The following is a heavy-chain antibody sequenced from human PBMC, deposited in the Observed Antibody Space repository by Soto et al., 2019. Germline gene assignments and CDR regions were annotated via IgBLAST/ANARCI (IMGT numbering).Heavy chain of an antibody. V-gene: IGHV3-7*01. J-gene: IGHJ6*04. Sequence: EVQLVESGGGLVQPGGSLRVSCAASGFTFSNYWMTWVRQAPGKGLEWVANIKKDGSEQSYVDSVKGRFTISRDNAKSSLYLQMNSLRAEDTAVYYCVREIASRLWGKGTTVTVSS. CDR2: IKKDGSEQ. CDR3: VREIASRL. D-gene: IGHD6-13*01. CDR1: GFTFSNYW.